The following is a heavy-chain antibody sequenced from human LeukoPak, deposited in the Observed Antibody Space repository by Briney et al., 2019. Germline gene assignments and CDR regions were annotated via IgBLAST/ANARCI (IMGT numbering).Heavy chain of an antibody. CDR1: GFTFSSYA. V-gene: IGHV3-23*01. J-gene: IGHJ4*02. Sequence: GGSLRLSCAASGFTFSSYAVSWVRQAPGKGLEWVSAISGPAGSWDYADSVKGRFTISRDNSKNTLFLQMNSLRAEDTAIYYCAKKVGLVSAPLYYFDVWGQGTLVTVSS. D-gene: IGHD5/OR15-5a*01. CDR3: AKKVGLVSAPLYYFDV. CDR2: ISGPAGSW.